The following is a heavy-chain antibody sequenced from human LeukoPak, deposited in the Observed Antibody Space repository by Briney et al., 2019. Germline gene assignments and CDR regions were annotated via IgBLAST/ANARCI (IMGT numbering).Heavy chain of an antibody. CDR2: IGYDGSNK. J-gene: IGHJ6*03. Sequence: GGSLRLSCAASGFTFSSYGMHWVRQAPGKGLEWVAFIGYDGSNKYTADSARGRFTLSRDNSKDTLYLQVNSLRAEDTAVYYCAKRGGTTVTTSNFHMDVWGKGTTVTVSS. V-gene: IGHV3-30*02. D-gene: IGHD4-17*01. CDR1: GFTFSSYG. CDR3: AKRGGTTVTTSNFHMDV.